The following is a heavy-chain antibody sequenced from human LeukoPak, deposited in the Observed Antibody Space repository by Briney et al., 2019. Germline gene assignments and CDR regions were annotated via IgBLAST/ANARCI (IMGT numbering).Heavy chain of an antibody. CDR2: IGLDSGFT. CDR3: ARDHNWAFDS. CDR1: GFIFSDYS. J-gene: IGHJ4*02. V-gene: IGHV3-21*05. D-gene: IGHD1-20*01. Sequence: GGSLRLSCAASGFIFSDYSMNWVRQAPGRGLEWLSYIGLDSGFTSYADSVKGRFTIPSDTARNSLYLHLNSLRAEDTALYFCARDHNWAFDSWGQGTLVTVSS.